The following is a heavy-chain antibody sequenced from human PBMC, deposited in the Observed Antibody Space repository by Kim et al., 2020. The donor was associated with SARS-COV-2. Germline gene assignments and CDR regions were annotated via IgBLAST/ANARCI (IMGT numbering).Heavy chain of an antibody. Sequence: GGSLRLSCATSGFTLSIYTMNWVRQSPGKGLEWVSHISGSGTITKHADSVRGRFTISRDNAKNSLFLQMNGLRAEDTAVYYCGRENHWSFDMWSQGTVVTVSS. J-gene: IGHJ3*02. CDR3: GRENHWSFDM. CDR1: GFTLSIYT. CDR2: ISGSGTIT. V-gene: IGHV3-48*03.